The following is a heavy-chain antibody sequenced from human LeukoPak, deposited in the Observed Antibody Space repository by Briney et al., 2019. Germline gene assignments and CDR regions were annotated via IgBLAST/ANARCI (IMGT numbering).Heavy chain of an antibody. CDR3: ARDSSGYFDY. J-gene: IGHJ4*02. CDR2: ISSSSSYI. V-gene: IGHV3-21*01. Sequence: PGGSLRLSCAASGFTFSSYSMNWVRQAPGRGLEWVSSISSSSSYIYYADSVKGRFTISRDNAKNSLYLQMNSLRAEDTAVYYCARDSSGYFDYWGQGTLVTVSS. D-gene: IGHD6-19*01. CDR1: GFTFSSYS.